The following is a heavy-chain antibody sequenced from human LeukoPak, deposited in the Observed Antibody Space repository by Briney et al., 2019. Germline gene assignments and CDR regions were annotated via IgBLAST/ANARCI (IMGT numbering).Heavy chain of an antibody. Sequence: ASVKVSCKASGYTFTGYYMHWVRQAPGQGLEWMGRINPNSGGTNYAQKFQGRVTMTRDTSISTACMELSRLRSDDTAVYYCAIPYDSSGYYDFGYWGQGTLVTVSS. D-gene: IGHD3-22*01. CDR1: GYTFTGYY. CDR2: INPNSGGT. J-gene: IGHJ4*02. CDR3: AIPYDSSGYYDFGY. V-gene: IGHV1-2*06.